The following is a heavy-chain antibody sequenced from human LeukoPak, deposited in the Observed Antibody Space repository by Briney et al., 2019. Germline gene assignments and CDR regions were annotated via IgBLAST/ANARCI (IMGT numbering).Heavy chain of an antibody. CDR2: IGTAGDT. D-gene: IGHD4-23*01. V-gene: IGHV3-13*01. CDR3: ARDPDGGNTLDY. Sequence: GGSLRLSCAASGFTFSSYDMHWVRQATGKGLEWVSAIGTAGDTYYPGSVRGRFTISRDDAKNSLYLQMNSLGAEDTAVYYCARDPDGGNTLDYWGQGTLVTVSS. CDR1: GFTFSSYD. J-gene: IGHJ4*02.